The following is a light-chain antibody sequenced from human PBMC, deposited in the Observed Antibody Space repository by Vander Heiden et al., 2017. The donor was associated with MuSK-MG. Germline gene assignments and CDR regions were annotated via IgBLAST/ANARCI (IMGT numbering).Light chain of an antibody. CDR1: QSLLHSNGYNY. CDR3: RQALRTLYT. CDR2: LGS. J-gene: IGKJ2*01. V-gene: IGKV2-28*01. Sequence: IVMTQSLLSLPVTPGEPASISCRSSQSLLHSNGYNYLDWYLQKPGQSPQLLIYLGSNRASGVPDRFTGSGSGTDFILKISRVEAEDVGVYYCRQALRTLYTFGQGTKVEIK.